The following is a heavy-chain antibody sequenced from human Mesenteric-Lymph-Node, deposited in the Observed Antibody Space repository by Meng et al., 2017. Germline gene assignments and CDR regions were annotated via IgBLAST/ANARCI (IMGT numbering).Heavy chain of an antibody. CDR1: GGYISSGKHY. Sequence: VQLKDSGPGLMKPTQTLHLTCTVSGGYISSGKHYWSWIRQHPGKGLEYIGYIYYSGSTYYNPSLKSRVIISVDTSKNQFSLKLSSVTAADTAVYYCARAEYYNWFDPWGQGTLVTVSS. CDR2: IYYSGST. V-gene: IGHV4-30-4*01. CDR3: ARAEYYNWFDP. J-gene: IGHJ5*02. D-gene: IGHD1-14*01.